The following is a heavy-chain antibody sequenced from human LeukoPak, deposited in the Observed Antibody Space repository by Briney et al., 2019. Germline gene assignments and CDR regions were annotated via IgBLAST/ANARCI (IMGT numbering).Heavy chain of an antibody. Sequence: RTGGSLRLSCAASGFTFSNSDMHWVRQATGRGLEWVSGINWNGDSTGYADSVKGRFTISRDNAKNSLYLQMNSLRAEDTAFYYCKADQGYCTNTVCYLSALDIWGQGTMVTVSS. D-gene: IGHD2-8*01. CDR3: KADQGYCTNTVCYLSALDI. V-gene: IGHV3-20*04. CDR1: GFTFSNSD. J-gene: IGHJ3*02. CDR2: INWNGDST.